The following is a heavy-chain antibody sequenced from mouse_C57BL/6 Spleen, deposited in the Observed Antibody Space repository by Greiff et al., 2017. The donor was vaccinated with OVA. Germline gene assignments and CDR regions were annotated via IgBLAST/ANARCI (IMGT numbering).Heavy chain of an antibody. CDR1: GFSLTSYG. Sequence: VQLKEPGPGLVQPSQSLSITCTVSGFSLTSYGVHWVRQSPGKGLEWLGVIWSGGSTDYNAAFISRLSISKDNSTSQVFFKMNSLQAADTAIYYCARGNFDYWGQGTTLTVSS. CDR3: ARGNFDY. J-gene: IGHJ2*01. CDR2: IWSGGST. V-gene: IGHV2-2*01.